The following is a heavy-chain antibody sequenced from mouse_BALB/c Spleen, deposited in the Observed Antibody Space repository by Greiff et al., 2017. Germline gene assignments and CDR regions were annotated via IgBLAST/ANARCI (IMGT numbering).Heavy chain of an antibody. CDR1: GYTFTSYW. V-gene: IGHV1-7*01. CDR2: INPSTGYT. D-gene: IGHD2-14*01. Sequence: QVQLKQSGAELAKPGASVKMSCKASGYTFTSYWMHWVKQRPGQGLEWIGYINPSTGYTEYNQKFKDKATLTADKSSSTAYMQLSSLTSEDSAVYYCARSYRYDEEGAMDYWGQGTSVTVSS. J-gene: IGHJ4*01. CDR3: ARSYRYDEEGAMDY.